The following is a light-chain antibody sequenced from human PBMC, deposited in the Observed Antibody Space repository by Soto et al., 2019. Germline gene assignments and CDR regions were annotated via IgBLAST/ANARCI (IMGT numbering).Light chain of an antibody. J-gene: IGKJ5*01. V-gene: IGKV1-9*01. CDR1: QGISSS. Sequence: GASAPITCRASQGISSSLAWYQQEPGKAPKLLIYEASTLQSGVPSRFSGRGSGTDFTLTISGLQPEDFATYYCQQLNSYPFTFGQGTRLEIK. CDR2: EAS. CDR3: QQLNSYPFT.